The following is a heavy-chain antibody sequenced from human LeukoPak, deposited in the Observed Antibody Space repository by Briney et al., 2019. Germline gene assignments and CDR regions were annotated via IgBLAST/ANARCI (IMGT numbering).Heavy chain of an antibody. Sequence: GGSLRLSRTASGFTFSSYWMHWIRQAPGKGLVWVALISADGSTTMYADSVKGRLTISRDNAKNTLYLRMNSLRVDDTAVYYCARDTGEMFDPWGQGTLVSVSS. V-gene: IGHV3-74*03. CDR2: ISADGSTT. D-gene: IGHD3-16*01. CDR3: ARDTGEMFDP. J-gene: IGHJ5*02. CDR1: GFTFSSYW.